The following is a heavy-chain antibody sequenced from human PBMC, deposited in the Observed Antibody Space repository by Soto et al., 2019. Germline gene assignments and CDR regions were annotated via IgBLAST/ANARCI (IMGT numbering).Heavy chain of an antibody. V-gene: IGHV1-69*01. CDR3: AYLRWGYYYYYGMDV. J-gene: IGHJ6*02. Sequence: QVQLVQSGAEVKKPGSSVKVSCKASGGTFSSYAISWVRQAPGQGLEWMGGIIPIFGTANYAQKFEGRVTITADESTITAYVELSSLRSEDTAVYYCAYLRWGYYYYYGMDVWGQGTTVTVSS. CDR2: IIPIFGTA. CDR1: GGTFSSYA. D-gene: IGHD7-27*01.